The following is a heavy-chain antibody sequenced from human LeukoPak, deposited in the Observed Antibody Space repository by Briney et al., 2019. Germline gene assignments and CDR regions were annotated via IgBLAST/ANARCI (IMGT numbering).Heavy chain of an antibody. Sequence: GGSLRLSCAASGFTLSNYWMSWVRQAPGKGLEWVANISEDGGETSYVDSVKGRFTISRDNAQNSLYLQMNSPRAEDTAVYFCANCRQSYCDPSGSVYYYFDFWGQGTLVTVSS. CDR1: GFTLSNYW. CDR2: ISEDGGET. CDR3: ANCRQSYCDPSGSVYYYFDF. V-gene: IGHV3-7*01. D-gene: IGHD3-22*01. J-gene: IGHJ4*02.